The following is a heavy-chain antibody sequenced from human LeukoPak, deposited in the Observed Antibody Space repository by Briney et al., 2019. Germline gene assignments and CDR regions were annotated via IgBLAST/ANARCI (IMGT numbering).Heavy chain of an antibody. V-gene: IGHV4-59*01. Sequence: KPSETLSLTCSVSGRSISSYYWSWIRLPPGKGVEWIGPIYSSGSTKDSPDLKSRAALSVDTSKNQYSLKLTSVTAADTAVYYCARFNFLLYSSSHNWFDPWGQGTLVTVSS. J-gene: IGHJ5*02. CDR3: ARFNFLLYSSSHNWFDP. CDR2: IYSSGST. CDR1: GRSISSYY. D-gene: IGHD6-13*01.